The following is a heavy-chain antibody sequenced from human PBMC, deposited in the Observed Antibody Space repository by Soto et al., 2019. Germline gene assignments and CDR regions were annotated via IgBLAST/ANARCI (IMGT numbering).Heavy chain of an antibody. CDR3: AKDTRLGYCTNGVCYPSYYYYGMDV. CDR2: ISWNSGSI. J-gene: IGHJ6*02. Sequence: GGSLRLSCAASGFTFDDYAMHWVRQAPGKGLEWVSGISWNSGSIGYADSVKGRFTISRDNAKNSLYLQMNSLRAEDTALYYCAKDTRLGYCTNGVCYPSYYYYGMDVWGQGTTVTVS. V-gene: IGHV3-9*01. D-gene: IGHD2-8*01. CDR1: GFTFDDYA.